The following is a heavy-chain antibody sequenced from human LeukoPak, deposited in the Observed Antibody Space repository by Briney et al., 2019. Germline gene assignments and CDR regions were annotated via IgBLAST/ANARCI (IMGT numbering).Heavy chain of an antibody. CDR3: TRGGLEAPCDV. J-gene: IGHJ3*01. CDR2: IGTGGHT. CDR1: GFTFSNYD. Sequence: PGGSLRLSCSASGFTFSNYDMHWVRQEKGKGLEWVSSIGTGGHTYYAPSVKGRFTISRENAKNSLYLQMNSLVAGDTAIYYCTRGGLEAPCDVWGQGTTVAVSS. V-gene: IGHV3-13*01. D-gene: IGHD5-24*01.